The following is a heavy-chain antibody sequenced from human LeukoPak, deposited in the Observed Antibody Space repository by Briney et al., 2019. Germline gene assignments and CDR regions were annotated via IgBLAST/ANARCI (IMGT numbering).Heavy chain of an antibody. CDR3: VRGGLELRTWFDP. Sequence: GGSLRLSCAASGFTFSSYAMSWVRQAPGKGLEWVSAISGSGGSTYYADSVKGRFTISRGNSKNTLYLQMNSLRAEDTAVYYCVRGGLELRTWFDPWGQGTLVTVSS. J-gene: IGHJ5*02. V-gene: IGHV3-23*01. CDR2: ISGSGGST. D-gene: IGHD1-7*01. CDR1: GFTFSSYA.